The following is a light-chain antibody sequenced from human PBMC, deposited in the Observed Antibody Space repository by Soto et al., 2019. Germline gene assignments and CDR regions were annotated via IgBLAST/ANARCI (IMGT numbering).Light chain of an antibody. CDR3: QKYDTAPLT. CDR1: QGISNY. Sequence: DIQMTQSPSSLSASVGDRVTITCRASQGISNYLAWYQQKPGQVPSLLISGASTLHSGVPSRFSGSGSGTDFTLTITSLQPEDIATYFCQKYDTAPLTFGGGTKVEIK. J-gene: IGKJ4*01. CDR2: GAS. V-gene: IGKV1-27*01.